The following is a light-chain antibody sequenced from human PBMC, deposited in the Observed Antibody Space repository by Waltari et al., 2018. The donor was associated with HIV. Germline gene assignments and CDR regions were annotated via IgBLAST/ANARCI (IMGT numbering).Light chain of an antibody. J-gene: IGLJ2*01. CDR2: RNN. V-gene: IGLV1-44*01. CDR1: SSNIGNSN. CDR3: SAWDDSLNAVL. Sequence: QSVLTQPPSVSGTPGHRVTISCSGSSSNIGNSNANWYQHLPGTAPKLLIYRNNQRPSGVPDRFSGSKSGTSASLAISGLQSEDEADYYCSAWDDSLNAVLFGGGTKLTVL.